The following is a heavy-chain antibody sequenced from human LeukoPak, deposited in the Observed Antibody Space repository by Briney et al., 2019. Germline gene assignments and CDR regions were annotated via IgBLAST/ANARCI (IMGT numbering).Heavy chain of an antibody. CDR2: IYNSGST. Sequence: SETLSLTCTVPGGSISSYYWSWIRQSPGKGLEWIGNIYNSGSTNYNPSLKSRVTISVDSSKKQFSLKLISVTAADAAVYYCARQGGYASPFDYWGQGTLVTVSS. CDR3: ARQGGYASPFDY. J-gene: IGHJ4*02. V-gene: IGHV4-59*08. CDR1: GGSISSYY. D-gene: IGHD5-12*01.